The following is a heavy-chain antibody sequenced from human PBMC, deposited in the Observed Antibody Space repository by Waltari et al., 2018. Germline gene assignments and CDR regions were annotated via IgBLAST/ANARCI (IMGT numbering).Heavy chain of an antibody. Sequence: QVQLVQSGAEVKKPGASVKVSCKVSGYTLTELSMHWVRQAPGKGLEWMGGFDPEDGETSYAQKFQGRVTMTEDTSTDTAYMELSSLRSEDTAVYYCATKAGHLPYSFYGDYVFDYWGQGTLVTVSS. CDR1: GYTLTELS. V-gene: IGHV1-24*01. CDR3: ATKAGHLPYSFYGDYVFDY. J-gene: IGHJ4*02. CDR2: FDPEDGET. D-gene: IGHD4-17*01.